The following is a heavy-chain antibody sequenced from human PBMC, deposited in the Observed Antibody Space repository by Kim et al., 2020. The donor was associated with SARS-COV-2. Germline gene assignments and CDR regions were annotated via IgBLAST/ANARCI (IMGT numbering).Heavy chain of an antibody. CDR3: ARVVLQQYYFDY. Sequence: NYTHSLKSRVTISVDTSKNQFSLKLSSVTAADTAVYYCARVVLQQYYFDYWGQGTLVTVSS. D-gene: IGHD3-10*02. J-gene: IGHJ4*02. V-gene: IGHV4-59*01.